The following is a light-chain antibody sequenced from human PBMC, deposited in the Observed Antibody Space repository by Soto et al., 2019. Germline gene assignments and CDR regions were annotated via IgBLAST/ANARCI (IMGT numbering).Light chain of an antibody. CDR3: QQYGSSPRT. CDR1: QSLSSTY. CDR2: GAS. Sequence: ENVLTQSPGTLSLSPGERATLSCRASQSLSSTYLAWYQQKPGQAPRLLIYGASSRATGIPDRVSGSGSGTDVTLTISRLETEDFAVYYCQQYGSSPRTFGQGTKVDIK. V-gene: IGKV3-20*01. J-gene: IGKJ1*01.